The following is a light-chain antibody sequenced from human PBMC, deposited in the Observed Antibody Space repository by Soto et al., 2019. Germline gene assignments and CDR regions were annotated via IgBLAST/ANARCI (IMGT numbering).Light chain of an antibody. CDR3: SSYTSSNNYV. J-gene: IGLJ1*01. V-gene: IGLV2-18*02. CDR1: SSDVGSYNR. CDR2: EVS. Sequence: QSVLTQPPSVSGSPGQSVTIYCTGTSSDVGSYNRVSWYQQPLGTAPKLMIYEVSNRPSGVPDRFSGSKSGNTASLTISGLQAEDEADYYCSSYTSSNNYVFGTGTKLTVL.